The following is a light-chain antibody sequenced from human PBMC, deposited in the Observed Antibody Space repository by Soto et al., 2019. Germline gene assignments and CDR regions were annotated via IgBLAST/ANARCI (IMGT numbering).Light chain of an antibody. J-gene: IGKJ4*01. CDR3: QQYGSSPLT. CDR2: GAS. CDR1: QSVSSIY. Sequence: EIVLTQSPGTLSLSPGERATLSCRASQSVSSIYLDWYQQKPGQAPRLLLYGASSRATGIPDRFSGSGSGTDFTLTISRLEPEDFAVYYCQQYGSSPLTFGGGTKVEIK. V-gene: IGKV3-20*01.